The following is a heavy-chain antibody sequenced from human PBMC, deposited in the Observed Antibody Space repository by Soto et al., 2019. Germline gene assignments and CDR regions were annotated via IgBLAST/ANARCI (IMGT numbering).Heavy chain of an antibody. Sequence: SETLCLTCDVSGDTISTGGYTWAWIRQPPGEALEWIGHTYHSGNPYYNPSLKSRVIISVDRSKNQFSLKVRSVTAADTAIYYCARIHRLSWYFFDPWGQGTQVTVSS. CDR3: ARIHRLSWYFFDP. CDR1: GDTISTGGYT. D-gene: IGHD6-13*01. CDR2: TYHSGNP. J-gene: IGHJ5*02. V-gene: IGHV4-30-2*01.